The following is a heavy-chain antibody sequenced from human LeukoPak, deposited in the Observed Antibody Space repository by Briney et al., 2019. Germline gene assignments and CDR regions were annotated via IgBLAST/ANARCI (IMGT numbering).Heavy chain of an antibody. D-gene: IGHD6-13*01. Sequence: ASVKVSCKASGYTFTSYYMHWVRQAPGQGLEWMGIINPSGGSTNYAQKFQGRVTMTRDTSTSTVYMELSSLRSEDTAVYYCARATNGPGIAAAHWGQGTLVTVSS. CDR3: ARATNGPGIAAAH. CDR1: GYTFTSYY. V-gene: IGHV1-46*01. CDR2: INPSGGST. J-gene: IGHJ4*02.